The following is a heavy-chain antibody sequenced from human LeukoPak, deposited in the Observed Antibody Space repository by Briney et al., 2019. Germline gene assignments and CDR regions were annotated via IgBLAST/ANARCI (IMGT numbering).Heavy chain of an antibody. Sequence: GGSLRLSCAASGFTFSSYAMNWVRQAPGKGLKWVSGFRGSGAATFYADSVKGRFTISRDNSKNTLYLQMNSLRAEDTAVYYCARLNGFDYYYYYMDVWGKGTTVTVSS. CDR3: ARLNGFDYYYYYMDV. CDR2: FRGSGAAT. V-gene: IGHV3-23*01. D-gene: IGHD1-1*01. CDR1: GFTFSSYA. J-gene: IGHJ6*03.